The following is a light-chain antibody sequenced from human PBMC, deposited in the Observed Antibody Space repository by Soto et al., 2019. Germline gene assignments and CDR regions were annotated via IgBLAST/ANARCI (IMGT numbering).Light chain of an antibody. V-gene: IGKV1-39*01. Sequence: DVQMTQSPSSLSASVGDRVTITCRASQSISSYLNWYQQKPGKAPKLLIYAASSLQSGVPSRFSSSGSRTDFTLTISSLQPYDFATYYCQPSYSTQFTFGPGTNMDI. CDR2: AAS. J-gene: IGKJ3*01. CDR3: QPSYSTQFT. CDR1: QSISSY.